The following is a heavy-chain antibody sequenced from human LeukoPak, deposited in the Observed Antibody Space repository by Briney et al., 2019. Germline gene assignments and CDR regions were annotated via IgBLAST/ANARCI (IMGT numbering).Heavy chain of an antibody. CDR1: GGSISSYY. CDR2: IFYSERP. Sequence: SETLSLTCTVSGGSISSYYWSWIRQPPGKGLEWIGYIFYSERPNYNPSLKSRVTISVDTSKNQFSLKLSSVTAADTAVYYCARGPPRWYRDYGGIDYWGQGALVTVSS. J-gene: IGHJ4*02. D-gene: IGHD4-17*01. V-gene: IGHV4-59*01. CDR3: ARGPPRWYRDYGGIDY.